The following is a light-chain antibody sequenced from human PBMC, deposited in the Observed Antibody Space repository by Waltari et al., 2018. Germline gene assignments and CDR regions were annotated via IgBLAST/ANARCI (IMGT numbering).Light chain of an antibody. CDR2: DTD. CDR1: RSNLGTNP. Sequence: QSLLTQSPSASGTPGHRVSISCSGSRSNLGTNPVSWYQHFPGTAPRLLIYDTDRRPSGVPERFSASKSGTSASLAISGLRSEDEADYYCAAWDDSRSVVFGGGTRLTVL. V-gene: IGLV1-47*01. J-gene: IGLJ2*01. CDR3: AAWDDSRSVV.